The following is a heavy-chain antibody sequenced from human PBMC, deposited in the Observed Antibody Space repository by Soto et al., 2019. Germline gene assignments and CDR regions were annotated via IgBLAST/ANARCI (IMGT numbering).Heavy chain of an antibody. CDR1: GFTFSSYG. D-gene: IGHD3-3*02. V-gene: IGHV3-33*01. CDR2: IWYDGSNK. Sequence: PGGSLRLSCAASGFTFSSYGMHWVRQAPGKGLEWVAVIWYDGSNKYYADSVKGRFTISRDNSKNTLYLQMNTLRDEDTAVYYCARDSMFATRWPLNGLDVWGQGTTVTVSS. CDR3: ARDSMFATRWPLNGLDV. J-gene: IGHJ6*02.